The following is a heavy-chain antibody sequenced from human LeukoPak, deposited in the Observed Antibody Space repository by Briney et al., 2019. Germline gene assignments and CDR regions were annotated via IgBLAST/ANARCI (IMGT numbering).Heavy chain of an antibody. J-gene: IGHJ4*02. CDR1: GGTFSSYA. CDR3: ARDSYTQPKDY. CDR2: IIPILGIA. D-gene: IGHD2-2*02. V-gene: IGHV1-69*04. Sequence: ASVKVSCKASGGTFSSYAISWVRQAPGQGLEWMRRIIPILGIANYAQKFQGRVTITADKSTSTAYMELSSLRSEDTAVYYCARDSYTQPKDYWGQGTLVTVSS.